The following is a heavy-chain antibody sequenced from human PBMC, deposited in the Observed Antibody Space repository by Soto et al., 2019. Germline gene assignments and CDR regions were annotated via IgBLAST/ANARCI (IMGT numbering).Heavy chain of an antibody. Sequence: SLRLCCAASGFTLSRFWMHWFRQAPGKGLMCISRINSDGSITNYADPAKGRFTISRDNTKNTLYLQLNSLRAEDTAVYYCARELASNHYYYGMDVWGQGTTVTV. CDR1: GFTLSRFW. V-gene: IGHV3-74*01. J-gene: IGHJ6*01. CDR2: INSDGSIT. D-gene: IGHD4-4*01. CDR3: ARELASNHYYYGMDV.